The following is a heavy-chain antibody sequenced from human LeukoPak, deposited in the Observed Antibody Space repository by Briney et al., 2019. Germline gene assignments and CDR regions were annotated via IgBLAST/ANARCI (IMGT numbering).Heavy chain of an antibody. V-gene: IGHV3-21*01. CDR3: ARVSSSMGGAADF. Sequence: GGSLRPSCAASGFTFSSYSMNWVRQAPGKGLEWVSSISSSSSYIYYADSVKGRFTISRDNAKNSLYLEMNSLRAEDTAVYYCARVSSSMGGAADFWGQGTLVTVSS. CDR2: ISSSSSYI. D-gene: IGHD6-6*01. J-gene: IGHJ4*02. CDR1: GFTFSSYS.